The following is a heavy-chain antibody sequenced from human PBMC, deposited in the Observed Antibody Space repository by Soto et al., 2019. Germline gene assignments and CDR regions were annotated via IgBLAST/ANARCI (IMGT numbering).Heavy chain of an antibody. CDR1: GYTFAGYG. J-gene: IGHJ6*02. Sequence: QIQLVQSGAEVRKPGASVKVSCKASGYTFAGYGVNWVRQAPGQGLEWMGWISVYNGNTNYAQKLQGRVTLTTETSTSTAYMELRSLRSDDTAVYYCASSPPYDYYAMDVWGQGTTVTVSS. CDR2: ISVYNGNT. CDR3: ASSPPYDYYAMDV. V-gene: IGHV1-18*01.